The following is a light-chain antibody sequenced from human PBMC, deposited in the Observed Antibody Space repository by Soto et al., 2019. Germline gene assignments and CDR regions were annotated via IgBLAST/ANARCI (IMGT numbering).Light chain of an antibody. V-gene: IGKV1-5*01. CDR2: DTS. J-gene: IGKJ1*01. CDR1: ETVRTY. Sequence: RVSNSPAALSAYVKGRVTITCRASETVRTYLNWYQQKPGKAPKLLIYDTSRVESAVPSRFSASGSGTEFTLTISGLQPDDFAPYYCQHSASYPEAFGQGTKVAIK. CDR3: QHSASYPEA.